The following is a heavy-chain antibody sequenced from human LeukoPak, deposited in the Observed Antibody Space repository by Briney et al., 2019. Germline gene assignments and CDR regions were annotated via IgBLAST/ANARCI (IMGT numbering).Heavy chain of an antibody. Sequence: PGGSLRLSCVVSGFTYSGYALSWARQAPGKGLEWVSTVRGDGASTYYASSVRGRFAVSRDNSKNTQYLYLQMNSLRAEDTAVYYCAKSATLQLVALDYWGQGTLVTVSS. V-gene: IGHV3-23*01. CDR1: GFTYSGYA. CDR3: AKSATLQLVALDY. J-gene: IGHJ4*02. D-gene: IGHD6-6*01. CDR2: VRGDGAST.